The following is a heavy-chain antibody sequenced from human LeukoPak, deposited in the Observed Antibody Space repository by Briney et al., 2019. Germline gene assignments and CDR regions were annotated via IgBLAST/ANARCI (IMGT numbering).Heavy chain of an antibody. J-gene: IGHJ3*02. V-gene: IGHV3-43D*03. Sequence: GGSLRLSCAASGFTFDDYAMHWVRQAPGKGLEWVSLISWDGGSTYYADSVKGRFTISRDNAKNSLYLQMNSLRAEDTAVYYCAILVVVARGAFDIWGQGTMVTVSS. D-gene: IGHD2-15*01. CDR2: ISWDGGST. CDR3: AILVVVARGAFDI. CDR1: GFTFDDYA.